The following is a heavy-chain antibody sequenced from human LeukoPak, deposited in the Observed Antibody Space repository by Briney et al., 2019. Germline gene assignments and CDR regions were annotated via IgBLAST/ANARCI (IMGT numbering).Heavy chain of an antibody. CDR1: GFTFSSYG. CDR3: ARDLDRYSSSWYELDY. D-gene: IGHD6-13*01. V-gene: IGHV3-33*01. CDR2: IWYDGSNK. J-gene: IGHJ4*02. Sequence: PGRSLRLSCAASGFTFSSYGMHWVRQAPGKGLEWVAVIWYDGSNKYYADSVKGRFTISRDNSKNTLYLQMNSPRAEDTAVYYCARDLDRYSSSWYELDYWGQGTLVTVSS.